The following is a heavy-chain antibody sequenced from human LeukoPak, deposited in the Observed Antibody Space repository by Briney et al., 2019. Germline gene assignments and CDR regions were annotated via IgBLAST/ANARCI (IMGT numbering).Heavy chain of an antibody. CDR1: GGSINSYY. J-gene: IGHJ4*02. CDR2: IYTSGST. Sequence: SETLSLTCTVSGGSINSYYWTWIRQPAGKGLDWIGRIYTSGSTNYNPSLKSRVTMSVDTSKKRFSLKLSSVTAADTAVYYCARLDISWYYFDYWGQGTLVTVSS. D-gene: IGHD6-13*01. CDR3: ARLDISWYYFDY. V-gene: IGHV4-4*07.